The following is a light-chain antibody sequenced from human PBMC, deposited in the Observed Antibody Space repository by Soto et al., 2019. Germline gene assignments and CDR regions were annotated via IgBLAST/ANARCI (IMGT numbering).Light chain of an antibody. V-gene: IGLV2-14*01. J-gene: IGLJ1*01. CDR3: TSYTSSSTYV. Sequence: LTHPASVYSFDLQSIAIFSTETSSDVGGYKYVSWYQQHPGKAPKLMIYDVSNRPSGVSDRFSGSKSGNTATLTISGLQAEDEADYYCTSYTSSSTYVFGTGTKVTVL. CDR2: DVS. CDR1: SSDVGGYKY.